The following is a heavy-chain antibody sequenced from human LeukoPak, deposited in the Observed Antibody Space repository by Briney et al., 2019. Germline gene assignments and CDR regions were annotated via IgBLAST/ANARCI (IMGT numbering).Heavy chain of an antibody. V-gene: IGHV3-48*03. CDR2: ISSSGSAI. CDR1: GFTFSSYE. J-gene: IGHJ4*02. CDR3: GGRGSLRL. D-gene: IGHD3-16*01. Sequence: GGALRLSCAASGFTFSSYEMNWVRQAPGKGLEWVSKISSSGSAIYYADSVKGRFTISRDNAKSTLYLQMKSLRVEDTAVYYCGGRGSLRLWGQGTLVTLFS.